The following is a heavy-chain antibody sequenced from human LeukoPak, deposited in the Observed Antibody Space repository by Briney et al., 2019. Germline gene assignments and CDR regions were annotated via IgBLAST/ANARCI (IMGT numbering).Heavy chain of an antibody. CDR2: INHSGST. CDR1: GGSISSGDYY. D-gene: IGHD3-10*01. J-gene: IGHJ4*02. V-gene: IGHV4-39*07. Sequence: PSETLSLTCIESGGSISSGDYYWSWIRQPPGKGLEWIGEINHSGSTNYNPSLKSRVTISVDTSKNQFSLKLSSVTAADTAVYYCASLWFGKIDYWGQGTLVTVSS. CDR3: ASLWFGKIDY.